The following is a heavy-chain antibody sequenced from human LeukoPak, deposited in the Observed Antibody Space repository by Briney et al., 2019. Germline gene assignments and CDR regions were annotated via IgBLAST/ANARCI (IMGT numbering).Heavy chain of an antibody. D-gene: IGHD5-12*01. Sequence: SETLSLTCSVSGASISSGSNYWGWIRQPPGKTLEWIGSIYSSGSTYYNPSLKSRVIIIIDTPKNHFSLTLSSVTAADTAVYYCARQIVATPYYYYYYMDVWGKGTTVTVSS. V-gene: IGHV4-39*07. J-gene: IGHJ6*03. CDR1: GASISSGSNY. CDR2: IYSSGST. CDR3: ARQIVATPYYYYYYMDV.